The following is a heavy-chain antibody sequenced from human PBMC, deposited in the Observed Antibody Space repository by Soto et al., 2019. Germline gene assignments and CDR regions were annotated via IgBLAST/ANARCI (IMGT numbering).Heavy chain of an antibody. D-gene: IGHD3-10*01. CDR1: GYTFTSYA. J-gene: IGHJ4*02. V-gene: IGHV1-3*01. CDR3: ARDFSMVEVAPGY. CDR2: INAGIGDT. Sequence: ASVKVSCKASGYTFTSYAMHWVRQAPGQRLEWMGWINAGIGDTEYSEKFQGRVTITRDTSASTAYMELGSLRSEDTAVYYCARDFSMVEVAPGYWGQGTLVTVSS.